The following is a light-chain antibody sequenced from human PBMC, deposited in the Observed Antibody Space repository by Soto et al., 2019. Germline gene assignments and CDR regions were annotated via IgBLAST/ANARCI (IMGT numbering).Light chain of an antibody. J-gene: IGKJ1*01. Sequence: VVTQSPATLSVFPGETATLSCRASQSVSSDLAWYQQRPGQAPRLLIYGASTRATGIPARFRGSGSGTEFRRTISSLQSEDFATYHCQQYNTSHPKMAFGRGAKVEIK. V-gene: IGKV3-15*01. CDR2: GAS. CDR3: QQYNTSHPKMA. CDR1: QSVSSD.